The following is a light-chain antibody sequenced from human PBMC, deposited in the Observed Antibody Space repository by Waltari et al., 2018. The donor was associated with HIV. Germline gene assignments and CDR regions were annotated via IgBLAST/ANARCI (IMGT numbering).Light chain of an antibody. V-gene: IGKV2-28*01. CDR3: MQALESPLT. CDR2: LGS. J-gene: IGKJ4*01. Sequence: DIVMTQSPVSLPVTPGEPASISCRSSESLLKSNGYMYLDWYLQKPGQSPQLLIFLGSNRAPGVPDRCSGSGSATEFTLKISKVEAEDVGVYYCMQALESPLTFGGGTRMDLK. CDR1: ESLLKSNGYMY.